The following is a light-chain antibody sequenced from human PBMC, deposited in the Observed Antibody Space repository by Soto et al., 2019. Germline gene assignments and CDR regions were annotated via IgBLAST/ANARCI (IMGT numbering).Light chain of an antibody. CDR3: QQRSNWRT. Sequence: EIVLTQSPATLSLSPGERATLSCRASQSVSSDLAWYQQNPGQAPRLLIYDASNRATGIPARFSGSGSGTDFTLTISSLEPEDFAVYYCQQRSNWRTFGQGTKVDIK. V-gene: IGKV3-11*01. CDR1: QSVSSD. J-gene: IGKJ1*01. CDR2: DAS.